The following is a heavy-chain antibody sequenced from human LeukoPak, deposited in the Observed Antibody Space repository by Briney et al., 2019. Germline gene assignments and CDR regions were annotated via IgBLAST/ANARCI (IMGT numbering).Heavy chain of an antibody. CDR1: GFTFSTYG. CDR3: AKGPNYDILTGWRKTYNAFDI. V-gene: IGHV3-30*02. J-gene: IGHJ3*02. CDR2: IRYDGGNK. D-gene: IGHD3-9*01. Sequence: GGSLRLSCAASGFTFSTYGMHWVRQAPGKGLEWVAFIRYDGGNKYYADSAKGRFTISRDNSKNTLFLQVNSLRAEDTAVYYCAKGPNYDILTGWRKTYNAFDIWGHGTMVTVSS.